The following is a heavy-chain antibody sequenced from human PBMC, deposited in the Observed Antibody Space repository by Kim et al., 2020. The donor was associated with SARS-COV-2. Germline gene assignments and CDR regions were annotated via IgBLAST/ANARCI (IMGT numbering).Heavy chain of an antibody. CDR1: GYTLTELS. J-gene: IGHJ6*02. D-gene: IGHD2-2*01. Sequence: ASVKVSCKVSGYTLTELSMNWVRQAPGKGLEWMGGFDPEDGETIYAQKFQGRVTMTEDTSTDTAYMELSSLRSEDTAVYYCATAAAVVVPAAMRERDYYYDYCMDVWGQGTTVTVSS. CDR3: ATAAAVVVPAAMRERDYYYDYCMDV. CDR2: FDPEDGET. V-gene: IGHV1-24*01.